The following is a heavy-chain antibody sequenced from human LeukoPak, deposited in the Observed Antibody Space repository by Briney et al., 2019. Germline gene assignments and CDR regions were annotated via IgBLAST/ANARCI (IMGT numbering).Heavy chain of an antibody. D-gene: IGHD6-13*01. CDR2: IDSSGSCT. CDR3: ARAPGSSSSWSYFDF. CDR1: GFTFSSYA. Sequence: GGSLRLSCAVSGFTFSSYAMSWVRQAPEKGLEWVSAIDSSGSCTWYDDSVKGRFTISRDNSKNTLHLQMNSLRAEDTAVYYCARAPGSSSSWSYFDFWGQGTLVTVSS. V-gene: IGHV3-23*05. J-gene: IGHJ4*02.